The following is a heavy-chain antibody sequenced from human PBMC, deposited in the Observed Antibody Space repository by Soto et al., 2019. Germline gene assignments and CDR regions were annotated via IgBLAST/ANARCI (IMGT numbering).Heavy chain of an antibody. CDR3: ARRSVAGTVFDY. CDR2: INHSGST. CDR1: GGSFSGYY. V-gene: IGHV4-34*01. D-gene: IGHD6-19*01. J-gene: IGHJ4*02. Sequence: LSLTCAVYGGSFSGYYWSWIRQPPGKGLEWIGEINHSGSTNYNPSLKSRVTISVDTSKNQFSLKLSSVTAADTAVYYCARRSVAGTVFDYWGQGTLVTVSS.